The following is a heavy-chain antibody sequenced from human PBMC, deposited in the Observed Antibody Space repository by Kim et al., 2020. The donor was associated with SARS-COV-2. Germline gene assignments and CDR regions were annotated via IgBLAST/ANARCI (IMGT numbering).Heavy chain of an antibody. CDR1: GGSVSSGSYY. D-gene: IGHD3-10*01. J-gene: IGHJ6*02. CDR3: ARDIGLGSAHYYCYYGMDV. V-gene: IGHV4-61*01. Sequence: SETLSLTCTVSGGSVSSGSYYWSWIRQPPGKGLEWIGYIYYSGSTNYNPSLKSRVTISVDTSKNQFSLKLSSVTAADTAVYYCARDIGLGSAHYYCYYGMDVLGQGTTVTVSS. CDR2: IYYSGST.